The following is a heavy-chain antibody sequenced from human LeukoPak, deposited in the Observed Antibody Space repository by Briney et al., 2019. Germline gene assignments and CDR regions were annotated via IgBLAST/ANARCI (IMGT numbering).Heavy chain of an antibody. V-gene: IGHV3-30*02. CDR3: AVYYGSGSYSHPYYYMDV. CDR2: IRYDGSNK. J-gene: IGHJ6*03. Sequence: QSGGSLRLSCAASGFTFSSYGMHWVRQAPGKGLEWVAFIRYDGSNKYYADSVKGRLTISRDNSKNTLYLQMNSLRAEDTAVYYCAVYYGSGSYSHPYYYMDVWGKGTTVTISS. D-gene: IGHD3-10*01. CDR1: GFTFSSYG.